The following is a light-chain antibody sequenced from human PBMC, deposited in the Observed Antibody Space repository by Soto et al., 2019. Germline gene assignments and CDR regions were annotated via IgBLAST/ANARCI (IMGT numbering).Light chain of an antibody. CDR2: KVS. CDR3: MQGTHWPPTWT. J-gene: IGKJ1*01. Sequence: DVVMTQSPLSLPVTLGQPASISCRSSQSLVYSDGNTYLNWFQQRPGQSPRRLIYKVSNRDSGVPDRFGGSGSGTDFTLKISRVEAEDVGVYYCMQGTHWPPTWTFGQGTKVDIK. V-gene: IGKV2-30*01. CDR1: QSLVYSDGNTY.